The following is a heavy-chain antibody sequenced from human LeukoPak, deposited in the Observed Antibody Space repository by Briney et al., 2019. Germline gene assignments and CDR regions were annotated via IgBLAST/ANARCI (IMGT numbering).Heavy chain of an antibody. CDR2: INPNSGAT. V-gene: IGHV1-2*06. Sequence: GASVKVSCKASGYTFTGYFMHWVRQAPGQGLEWMGRINPNSGATYYAQKFQGRTTMTWDTSISTAYMGVSRLTSDDTAVYYCARGGSDESSGWYNWGQGTLVTVSS. D-gene: IGHD6-19*01. CDR1: GYTFTGYF. J-gene: IGHJ4*02. CDR3: ARGGSDESSGWYN.